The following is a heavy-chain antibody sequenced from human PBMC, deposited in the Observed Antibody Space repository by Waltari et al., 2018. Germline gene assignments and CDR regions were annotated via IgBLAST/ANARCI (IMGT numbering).Heavy chain of an antibody. CDR3: ARGPYYFDDSGSFFY. CDR1: GGSFIGYN. J-gene: IGHJ4*02. CDR2: IDHSGNT. V-gene: IGHV4-34*01. D-gene: IGHD3-22*01. Sequence: QVQLQQWGAGVLKPSGTLSLTCAVYGGSFIGYNWSWIRQSPGKGLEWLGEIDHSGNTNYTPSLKIRVTISVDTSKNQFSLKLSSVTAADTAIYYCARGPYYFDDSGSFFYWGQGNLITVSS.